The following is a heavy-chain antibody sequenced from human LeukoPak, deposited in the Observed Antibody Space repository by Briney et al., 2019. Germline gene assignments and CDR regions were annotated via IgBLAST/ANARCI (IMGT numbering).Heavy chain of an antibody. CDR1: WFTFSSFA. CDR3: AKAHIDGDGYYYFDY. J-gene: IGHJ4*02. Sequence: PWGSLRLFWAGSWFTFSSFALRWVRQAPGEGLGVVLDIKGSGGNTYYADSVKGRFTISRDNSKNKLYLQMNSLRAEDAALYYCAKAHIDGDGYYYFDYWGQGTLVSVSS. V-gene: IGHV3-23*01. D-gene: IGHD3-22*01. CDR2: IKGSGGNT.